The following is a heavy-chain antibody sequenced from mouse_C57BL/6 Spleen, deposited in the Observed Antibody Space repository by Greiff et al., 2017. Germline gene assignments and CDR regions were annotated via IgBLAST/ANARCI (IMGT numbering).Heavy chain of an antibody. D-gene: IGHD2-1*01. V-gene: IGHV14-4*01. CDR2: IDPENGAT. CDR3: TTYYGNSFAY. J-gene: IGHJ3*01. Sequence: VQLQQSGAELVRPGASVKLSCTASGFNIKDDYMHWVKQRPEQGLEWIGWIDPENGATEYASKFQGKATITADTSSNTAYLQLSSLTSEDTAVYYCTTYYGNSFAYWGQGTLVTVSA. CDR1: GFNIKDDY.